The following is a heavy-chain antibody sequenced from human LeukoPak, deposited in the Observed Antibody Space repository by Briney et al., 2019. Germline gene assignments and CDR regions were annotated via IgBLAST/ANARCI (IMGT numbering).Heavy chain of an antibody. Sequence: PSETLSLTCTVSGGSISSSSCYWGWIRQPPGKGLEWIGSIYYSGSTYYNPSVRSRVTISVDTSKNQFSLRLSSVTAADTAVYYCARRVIAAAGYFDYWGQGTLVTVSS. CDR1: GGSISSSSCY. D-gene: IGHD6-13*01. CDR3: ARRVIAAAGYFDY. CDR2: IYYSGST. J-gene: IGHJ4*02. V-gene: IGHV4-39*01.